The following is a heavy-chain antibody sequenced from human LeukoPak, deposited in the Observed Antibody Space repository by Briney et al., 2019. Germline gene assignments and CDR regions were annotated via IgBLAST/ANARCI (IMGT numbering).Heavy chain of an antibody. CDR2: IYYSGST. D-gene: IGHD3-10*01. J-gene: IGHJ4*02. CDR1: GGSISSSSYY. CDR3: ARNVRRYYGSGSYYNGEFDY. Sequence: PSETLSLTCTVSGGSISSSSYYWGWIRQPPGKGLEWIGSIYYSGSTYYNPSLKSRVTISVDTSKNQFSLKLSSVTAADTAVYYCARNVRRYYGSGSYYNGEFDYWGQGTLVTVSS. V-gene: IGHV4-39*07.